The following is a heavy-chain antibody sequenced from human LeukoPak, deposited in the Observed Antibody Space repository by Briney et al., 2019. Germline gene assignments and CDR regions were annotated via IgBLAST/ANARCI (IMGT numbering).Heavy chain of an antibody. CDR3: ARGVEPLAANTLAY. CDR2: LYSDGNT. Sequence: GGSLRLSCAASGFTVITNGMTWVRQAPGKGLERVSVLYSDGNTKYADSVQGRFTISRDNSKNTLYLEMNSLSPDDTAVYYCARGVEPLAANTLAYWGQGTLVTVSS. J-gene: IGHJ4*02. D-gene: IGHD1-14*01. CDR1: GFTVITNG. V-gene: IGHV3-53*01.